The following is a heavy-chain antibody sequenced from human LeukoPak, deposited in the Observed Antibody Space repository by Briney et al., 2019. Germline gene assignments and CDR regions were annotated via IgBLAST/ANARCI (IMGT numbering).Heavy chain of an antibody. CDR1: GFTFSSYA. D-gene: IGHD3-10*01. V-gene: IGHV3-23*01. Sequence: GGSLRLSCAASGFTFSSYAMTWVRQAPGMGLEWVSSIFPSGGEIHYADSVRGRFTISRDNSKSTLSLQMNSLRVEDTGIYYCVKVAKYYYGSETYYFFEHWGQGTPVTASS. CDR2: IFPSGGEI. CDR3: VKVAKYYYGSETYYFFEH. J-gene: IGHJ4*02.